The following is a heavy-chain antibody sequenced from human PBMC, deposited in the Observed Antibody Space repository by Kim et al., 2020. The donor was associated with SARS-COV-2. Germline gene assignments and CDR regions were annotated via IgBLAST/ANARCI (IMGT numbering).Heavy chain of an antibody. CDR1: GFTFSSYS. D-gene: IGHD3-10*01. V-gene: IGHV3-21*01. CDR2: ISSSSSYI. J-gene: IGHJ2*01. CDR3: ARGTYGSGGWQNWYFDL. Sequence: GGSLRLSCAASGFTFSSYSMNWVRQAPGKGLEWVSSISSSSSYIYYADSVKGRFTISRDNAKNSLYLQMNSLRAEDTAVYYCARGTYGSGGWQNWYFDLWGRGTLVTVSS.